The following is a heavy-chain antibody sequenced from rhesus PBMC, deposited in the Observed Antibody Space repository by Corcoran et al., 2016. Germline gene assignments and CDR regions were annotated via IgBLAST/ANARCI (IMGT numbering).Heavy chain of an antibody. CDR3: AKVKYGSWSSFDY. CDR2: INRGGGKT. J-gene: IGHJ4*01. V-gene: IGHV3S42*01. Sequence: EVQLVESGGGLAKPGGSLRLSCAASGFTFSSYWMNWFRQTPGKGLEWISAINRGGGKTYYADSVKGRFTIARDNSKNTLSLQMNSLRAEDTAVYYCAKVKYGSWSSFDYWGQGVLVTVSS. CDR1: GFTFSSYW. D-gene: IGHD6-13*01.